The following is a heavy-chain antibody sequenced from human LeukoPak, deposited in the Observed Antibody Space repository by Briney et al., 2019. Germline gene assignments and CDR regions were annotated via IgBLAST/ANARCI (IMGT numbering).Heavy chain of an antibody. V-gene: IGHV1-46*01. CDR1: GYTFTSYY. Sequence: ASVKVSCKASGYTFTSYYMHWVRQAPGQELEWMGIINPIGCSTSYPQKFQGRVTMTRDMSKSTVYMELSSLRSDETAVYYCERGKRYFDWLLYGNNWFEPWGQGTLVNVSS. CDR3: ERGKRYFDWLLYGNNWFEP. D-gene: IGHD3-9*01. CDR2: INPIGCST. J-gene: IGHJ5*02.